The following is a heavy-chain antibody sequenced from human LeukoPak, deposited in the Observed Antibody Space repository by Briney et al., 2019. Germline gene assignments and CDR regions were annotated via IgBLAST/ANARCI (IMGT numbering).Heavy chain of an antibody. CDR3: ARDGSLYSSSSLGYYMDV. Sequence: GGSLRLSCAASGFTFSSYSMNWVHQAPGKGLEWVSYISSSSSTIYYADSVKGRFTISRDNAKNSLYLQMNSLRAEDTAVYYCARDGSLYSSSSLGYYMDVWGKGTTVTVSS. CDR1: GFTFSSYS. J-gene: IGHJ6*03. D-gene: IGHD6-6*01. CDR2: ISSSSSTI. V-gene: IGHV3-48*01.